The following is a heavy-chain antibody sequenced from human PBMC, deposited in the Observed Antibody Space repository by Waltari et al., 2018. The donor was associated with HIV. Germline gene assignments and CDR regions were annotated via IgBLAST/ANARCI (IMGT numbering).Heavy chain of an antibody. CDR1: GYTFTSYA. Sequence: QVQLVQSGAEVKKPGASVKVSCKASGYTFTSYAMHWLRQAPGQRLEWMGWINAGNGNTKYSQKFQGRVTITRDTSASTAYMELSSLRSEDTAVYYCARGRYYDSSGPYFDYWGQGTLVTVSS. CDR2: INAGNGNT. D-gene: IGHD3-22*01. V-gene: IGHV1-3*01. CDR3: ARGRYYDSSGPYFDY. J-gene: IGHJ4*02.